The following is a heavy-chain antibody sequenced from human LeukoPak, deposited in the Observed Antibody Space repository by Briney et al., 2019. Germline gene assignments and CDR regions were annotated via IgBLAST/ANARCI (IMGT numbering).Heavy chain of an antibody. D-gene: IGHD2-8*01. CDR1: GFTFSSYW. Sequence: GGSLRLSCAASGFTFSSYWMSWVRQAPGKGLEWVANIKQDGSEKYYVDSVKGRFTISRDNAKNSLYLQMNSLRAEDTAVYYCEATKGVIRSCTNGVCPLPFDYWGQGTLFTVSS. J-gene: IGHJ4*02. CDR3: EATKGVIRSCTNGVCPLPFDY. V-gene: IGHV3-7*01. CDR2: IKQDGSEK.